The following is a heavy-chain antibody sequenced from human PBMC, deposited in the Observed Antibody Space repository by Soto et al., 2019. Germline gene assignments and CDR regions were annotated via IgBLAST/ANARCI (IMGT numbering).Heavy chain of an antibody. J-gene: IGHJ5*02. V-gene: IGHV4-59*01. D-gene: IGHD3-3*02. Sequence: SETLSLTCTVSGASISTYYWSWIRQPPGKGLEWIGYVYDSGSTNYNPSLESRLTISIDTSKNQFSLKLSSVTAADTAVYYCARGSLLLVPGGFDPWGQGTLVTVSS. CDR2: VYDSGST. CDR1: GASISTYY. CDR3: ARGSLLLVPGGFDP.